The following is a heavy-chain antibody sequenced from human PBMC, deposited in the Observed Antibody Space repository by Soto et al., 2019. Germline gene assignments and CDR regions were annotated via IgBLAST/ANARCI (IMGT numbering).Heavy chain of an antibody. Sequence: GASVKVSCKASGYTFTSYYMHWVRQAPGQGLEWMGIINPSGGSTSYAQKFQGRVTMTRDTSTSTVYMELSSLRSEDTAVYYCASVGYYGWGSHTNPFDYWGQGTLVTSPQ. D-gene: IGHD3-10*01. J-gene: IGHJ4*02. V-gene: IGHV1-46*01. CDR1: GYTFTSYY. CDR3: ASVGYYGWGSHTNPFDY. CDR2: INPSGGST.